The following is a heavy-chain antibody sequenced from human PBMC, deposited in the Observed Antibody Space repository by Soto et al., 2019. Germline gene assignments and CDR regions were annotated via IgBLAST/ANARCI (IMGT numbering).Heavy chain of an antibody. V-gene: IGHV3-48*03. J-gene: IGHJ4*02. CDR2: ISSSGSTI. Sequence: GGSLRLSCVASGFTFSSYEMNWVRQAPGKGLEWVSYISSSGSTIYYADSVKGRFTISRDNAKNSLYLQMNSLRAEDTAAYYCARGEWLPFFDYWGQGTLVTVSS. D-gene: IGHD3-16*01. CDR1: GFTFSSYE. CDR3: ARGEWLPFFDY.